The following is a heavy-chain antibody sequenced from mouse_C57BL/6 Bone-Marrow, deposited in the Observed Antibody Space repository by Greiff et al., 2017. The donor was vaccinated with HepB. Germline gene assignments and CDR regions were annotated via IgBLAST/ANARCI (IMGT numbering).Heavy chain of an antibody. CDR1: GFTFSDYY. CDR3: ARQMGYYFDY. CDR2: ISNGGGST. J-gene: IGHJ2*01. V-gene: IGHV5-12*01. D-gene: IGHD2-3*01. Sequence: EVKLMKSGGGLVQPGGSLKLSCAASGFTFSDYYMYWVRQTPEKRLEWVAYISNGGGSTYYPDTVKGRFTISRDNAKNTLYLQMSRLKSEDTAMYYCARQMGYYFDYWGQGTTLTVSS.